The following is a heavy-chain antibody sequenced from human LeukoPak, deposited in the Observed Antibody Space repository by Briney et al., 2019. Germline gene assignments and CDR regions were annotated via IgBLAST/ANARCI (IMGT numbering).Heavy chain of an antibody. CDR2: IYYSGST. CDR1: GGSLSSHY. J-gene: IGHJ4*02. CDR3: ARHAPDITGTLDY. D-gene: IGHD1-20*01. Sequence: SETLSLTCTVSGGSLSSHYWTWIGQPPGKGLEWSGYIYYSGSTNYNPSLKSRVAISLDTSKNQFSVKLSSVTAADTGVYYCARHAPDITGTLDYWGQGTLVTVSS. V-gene: IGHV4-59*08.